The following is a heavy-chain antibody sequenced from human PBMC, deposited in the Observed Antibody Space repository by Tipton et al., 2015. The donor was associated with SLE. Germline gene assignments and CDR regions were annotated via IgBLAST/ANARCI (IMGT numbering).Heavy chain of an antibody. D-gene: IGHD5-18*01. Sequence: TLSLTCTVSGDSFSSGSSSWNWVRQPAGKGLEWIGLIYNSGITNYNPSLQSRVTLSVDMSKNQFSLRLSSVTAADTGVYYCVRTAGRSVKLWYFDHWGRGTLVTVSS. CDR2: IYNSGIT. CDR3: VRTAGRSVKLWYFDH. V-gene: IGHV4-61*02. J-gene: IGHJ2*01. CDR1: GDSFSSGSSS.